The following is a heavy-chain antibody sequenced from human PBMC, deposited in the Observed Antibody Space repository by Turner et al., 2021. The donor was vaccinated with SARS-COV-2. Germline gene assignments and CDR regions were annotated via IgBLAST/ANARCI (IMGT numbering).Heavy chain of an antibody. CDR1: GGSISSSSYS. CDR3: ARDLDDFWSGYYSRWFDP. V-gene: IGHV4-39*02. Sequence: QLQLQESGPGLVKPSETLSLTCTVSGGSISSSSYSWGWIRQPPGKGLEWIASIYYSGSTYYNPSLKSRVTISVDTSKNQFSLKLSSVTAADTAVYYCARDLDDFWSGYYSRWFDPWGQGTLVTVSS. D-gene: IGHD3-3*01. J-gene: IGHJ5*02. CDR2: IYYSGST.